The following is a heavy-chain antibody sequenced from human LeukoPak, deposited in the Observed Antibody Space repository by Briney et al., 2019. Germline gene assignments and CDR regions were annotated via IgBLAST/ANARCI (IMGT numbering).Heavy chain of an antibody. V-gene: IGHV4-59*11. J-gene: IGHJ3*02. CDR2: IYYSGST. CDR1: GGSISSHY. CDR3: ARDGYDAFDI. Sequence: PSETLSLTRTVSGGSISSHYWSWIRQPPGKGLEWIGYIYYSGSTNYNPSLKSRVTISVDTSKNQFSLKLSSVTAADTAVYYCARDGYDAFDIWGQGTMVTVSS. D-gene: IGHD5-18*01.